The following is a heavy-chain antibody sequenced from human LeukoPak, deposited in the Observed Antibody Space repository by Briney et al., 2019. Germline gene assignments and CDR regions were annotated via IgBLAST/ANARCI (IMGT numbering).Heavy chain of an antibody. D-gene: IGHD3-3*02. CDR3: ARFTPRISREKFDY. J-gene: IGHJ4*02. CDR1: GYTFTSYD. V-gene: IGHV1-8*01. CDR2: MNPNSGNT. Sequence: ASVKVSCKASGYTFTSYDINWVRQATGQGLEWMGWMNPNSGNTGYAQKFQGRLTMTADTSTSTAYMEVRSLRSDDTAVYYCARFTPRISREKFDYWGQGTLVTVSS.